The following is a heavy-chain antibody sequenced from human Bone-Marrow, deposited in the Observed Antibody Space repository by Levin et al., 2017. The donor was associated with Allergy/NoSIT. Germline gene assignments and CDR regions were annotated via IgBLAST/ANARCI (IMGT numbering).Heavy chain of an antibody. CDR1: GYSFTKDW. Sequence: KVSCQSSGYSFTKDWIAWVRLMPGTGLEWIGIIYLGDSNTRYSPSFQGQVTISADKSISTVYLQWSSLKASDTAIYYCAKAIDNYYGSGSYPPYYWGQGTLVTVSS. CDR3: AKAIDNYYGSGSYPPYY. D-gene: IGHD3-10*01. J-gene: IGHJ4*02. CDR2: IYLGDSNT. V-gene: IGHV5-51*01.